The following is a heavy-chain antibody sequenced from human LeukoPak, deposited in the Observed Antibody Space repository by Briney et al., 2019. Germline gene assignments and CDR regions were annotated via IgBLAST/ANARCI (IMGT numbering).Heavy chain of an antibody. CDR1: DGSITSSNYC. Sequence: SETLSLTCTVSDGSITSSNYCWGWIRQPPGKGLEWIGSICYSGSGSTYYNPSLKSRVTISVDTSKNQFSLKLSSVTAADTAMYYCARYWGPYDNSGAYFDYWGQGTLVTVSS. V-gene: IGHV4-39*01. D-gene: IGHD3-22*01. CDR3: ARYWGPYDNSGAYFDY. J-gene: IGHJ4*02. CDR2: ICYSGSGST.